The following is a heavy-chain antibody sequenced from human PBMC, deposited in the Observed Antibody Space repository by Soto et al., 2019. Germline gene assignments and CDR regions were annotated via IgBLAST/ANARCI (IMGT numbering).Heavy chain of an antibody. Sequence: SETLSLTCTVSGGSVSSGSYYWSWIRQPPGKGLEWIGYINHSGSTNYNPSLKSRVTISVDTSKNQFSLKLSSVTAADTAVYYCARVGDRNYERDYNWFDPWGQGTLVTVSS. CDR2: INHSGST. V-gene: IGHV4-61*01. CDR1: GGSVSSGSYY. D-gene: IGHD4-4*01. J-gene: IGHJ5*02. CDR3: ARVGDRNYERDYNWFDP.